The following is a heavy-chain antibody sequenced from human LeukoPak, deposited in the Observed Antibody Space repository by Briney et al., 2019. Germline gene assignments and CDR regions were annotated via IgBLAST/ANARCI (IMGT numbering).Heavy chain of an antibody. Sequence: GGSLRLSCAASGFTFSSYWMHWVRQAPGKGLVWVSRINSDGSSTSYADSVKGRFTISRDNAKNTLYLQMNSLRAEDTAVYYCAREGDSRGWYVFDYWGQGTLVTVSS. D-gene: IGHD6-19*01. CDR3: AREGDSRGWYVFDY. J-gene: IGHJ4*02. CDR2: INSDGSST. V-gene: IGHV3-74*01. CDR1: GFTFSSYW.